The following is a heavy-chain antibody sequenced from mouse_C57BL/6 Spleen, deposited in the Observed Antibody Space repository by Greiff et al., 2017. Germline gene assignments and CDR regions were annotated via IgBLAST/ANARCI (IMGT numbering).Heavy chain of an antibody. V-gene: IGHV1-64*01. CDR1: GYTFTSYW. J-gene: IGHJ2*01. D-gene: IGHD2-3*01. Sequence: QVQLQQPGAELVKPGASVKLSCKASGYTFTSYWMHWVKQRPGQGLEWIGMIHPNSGSTNYNEKFKSKATLTVDKSSSTAYMPLSSLTSEDSAVYYCARAPYDYLDYWGQGTTLTVSS. CDR2: IHPNSGST. CDR3: ARAPYDYLDY.